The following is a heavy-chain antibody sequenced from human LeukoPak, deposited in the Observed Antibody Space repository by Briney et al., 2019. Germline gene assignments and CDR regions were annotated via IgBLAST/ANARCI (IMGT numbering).Heavy chain of an antibody. CDR3: GTSDSGSIFGVVISF. CDR2: LSDGGTP. J-gene: IGHJ4*02. V-gene: IGHV4-38-2*01. CDR1: GYSISSGHY. Sequence: SETLSLTCDVSGYSISSGHYWGWIRQPPGKGLEWIGSLSDGGTPDYNPSLKSRVSMSIGTSKNQFSLRLRSLTAADTAIYYCGTSDSGSIFGVVISFWGQGTLVTVSS. D-gene: IGHD3-3*02.